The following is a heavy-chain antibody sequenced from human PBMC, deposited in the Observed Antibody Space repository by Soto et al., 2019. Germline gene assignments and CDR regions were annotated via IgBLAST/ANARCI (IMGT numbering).Heavy chain of an antibody. CDR3: ARDGYGMDV. J-gene: IGHJ6*02. CDR2: INQDGSEK. Sequence: EVQLVESGGGLVQPGGSLRLSCAASGFTFSSYWMSWVRQAPGKGLEWVANINQDGSEKYYVDSVEGRFTISRDNAKNSLYLQMNSLGAEDTAVYYCARDGYGMDVWGLGTTVTVSS. CDR1: GFTFSSYW. V-gene: IGHV3-7*03.